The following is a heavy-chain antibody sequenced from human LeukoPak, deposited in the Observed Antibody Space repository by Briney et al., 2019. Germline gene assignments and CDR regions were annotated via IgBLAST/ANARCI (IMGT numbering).Heavy chain of an antibody. J-gene: IGHJ3*02. CDR2: IDHSGST. CDR1: GGSFSGYY. Sequence: SETLSLTCAVYGGSFSGYYWSWIRQPPGKGLEWIGEIDHSGSTNYNPSLKSRVTISVDTSKNQFSLKLSSVTAADTAVYYCATLGLGYCSSTSCRIYDAFDIWGQGTMVTVSS. D-gene: IGHD2-2*01. CDR3: ATLGLGYCSSTSCRIYDAFDI. V-gene: IGHV4-34*01.